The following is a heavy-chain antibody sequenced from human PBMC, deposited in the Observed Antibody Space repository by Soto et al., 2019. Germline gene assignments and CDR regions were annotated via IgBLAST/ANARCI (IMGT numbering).Heavy chain of an antibody. CDR2: IYYSGST. D-gene: IGHD6-6*01. CDR1: GGSISSSSYY. V-gene: IGHV4-39*01. J-gene: IGHJ6*02. Sequence: SETLSLTCTVSGGSISSSSYYWGWIRQPPGKGLEWIGSIYYSGSTYYNPSLKSRVTISVDTSKNQFSLKLSSVTAADTAVYYCARHALTIAARPYYYYGMDVWGQGTTVTVSS. CDR3: ARHALTIAARPYYYYGMDV.